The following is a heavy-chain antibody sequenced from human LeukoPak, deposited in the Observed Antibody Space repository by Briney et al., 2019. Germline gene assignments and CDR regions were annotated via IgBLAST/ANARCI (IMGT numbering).Heavy chain of an antibody. CDR2: IQFDGSKI. CDR3: AKAWYSSSWYADY. Sequence: GGSLRLSCVASGFTFNTHGMHWVRQAPGKGLEWVAFIQFDGSKIDYADSVKGRFTISRDNSENTLYLQMNSLRAEDTAVYYCAKAWYSSSWYADYWGQGTLVTVSS. CDR1: GFTFNTHG. J-gene: IGHJ4*02. D-gene: IGHD6-13*01. V-gene: IGHV3-30*02.